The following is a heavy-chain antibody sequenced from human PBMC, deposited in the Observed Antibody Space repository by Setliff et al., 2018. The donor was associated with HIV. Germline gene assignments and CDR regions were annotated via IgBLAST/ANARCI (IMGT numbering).Heavy chain of an antibody. CDR1: GGSISTNNFF. J-gene: IGHJ5*02. D-gene: IGHD3-3*01. CDR2: VDYSGTT. V-gene: IGHV4-39*01. Sequence: PSETLSLTCTVSGGSISTNNFFWGWIRQPPGKGLEWIGTVDYSGTTNYTPSLKSRVTISVDTSKNQFSLKLTSVTAADTAVYYCARHKTLRFLNLLTAGWLDPWGQGALVTVPQ. CDR3: ARHKTLRFLNLLTAGWLDP.